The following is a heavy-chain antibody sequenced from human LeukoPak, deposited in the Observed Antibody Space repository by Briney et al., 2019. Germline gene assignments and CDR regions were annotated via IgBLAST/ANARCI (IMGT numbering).Heavy chain of an antibody. J-gene: IGHJ5*02. CDR3: ARHQEGYCSSTSCYAGWFDP. CDR1: GDSISSGTYY. Sequence: SETLSLTCTISGDSISSGTYYWSWIRQPAGKGLEWVGRIFTSGSTNYNPSLKSRVTISVDTSKNQFSLKLSSVTAADTAVYYCARHQEGYCSSTSCYAGWFDPWGQGTLVTVSS. CDR2: IFTSGST. V-gene: IGHV4-61*02. D-gene: IGHD2-2*01.